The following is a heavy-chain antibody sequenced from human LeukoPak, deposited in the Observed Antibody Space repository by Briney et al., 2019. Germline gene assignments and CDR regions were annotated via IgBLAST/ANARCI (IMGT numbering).Heavy chain of an antibody. Sequence: PGGSLRLSCAASGFTFSSYSMNWVRQAPGKGPECVSSISSSGNSIYYADSVKGRFTISRDNAKNSLYLQMNSLRAEDTAVYYCARAAYCGGDCYSEGEHFDFWGQGTLVTVSS. CDR1: GFTFSSYS. CDR3: ARAAYCGGDCYSEGEHFDF. D-gene: IGHD2-21*02. V-gene: IGHV3-21*01. CDR2: ISSSGNSI. J-gene: IGHJ4*02.